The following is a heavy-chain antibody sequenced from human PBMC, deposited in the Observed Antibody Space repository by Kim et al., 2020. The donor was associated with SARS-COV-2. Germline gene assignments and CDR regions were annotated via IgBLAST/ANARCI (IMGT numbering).Heavy chain of an antibody. CDR2: IYHSGST. Sequence: SETLSLTCAVSGGSISSGGYSWSWIRQPPGKGLEWIGYIYHSGSTYYNPSLKSRVTISVDRSKNQFSLKLSSVTAADTAVYYCAREGYDYNYYYYMDVWGKGTTVTVSS. J-gene: IGHJ6*03. D-gene: IGHD4-4*01. CDR1: GGSISSGGYS. V-gene: IGHV4-30-2*01. CDR3: AREGYDYNYYYYMDV.